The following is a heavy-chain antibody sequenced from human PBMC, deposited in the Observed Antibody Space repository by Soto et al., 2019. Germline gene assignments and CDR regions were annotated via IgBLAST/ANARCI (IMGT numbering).Heavy chain of an antibody. CDR1: GGSLSSGDFY. D-gene: IGHD3-22*01. J-gene: IGHJ4*02. CDR2: INYSGST. V-gene: IGHV4-30-4*01. Sequence: SETLSLTCTVSGGSLSSGDFYWSWIRQPPGKGLEWIGDINYSGSTNYNPSLKSRVTISVDTSKNQFSLKLSSVTAADTAVYYCARKSPKRLYYFDYWGQGTLVTVSS. CDR3: ARKSPKRLYYFDY.